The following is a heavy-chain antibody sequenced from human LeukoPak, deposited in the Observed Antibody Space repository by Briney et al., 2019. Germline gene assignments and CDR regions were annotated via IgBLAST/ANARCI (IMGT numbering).Heavy chain of an antibody. CDR2: INPNSGGT. CDR3: ARVTRAWIQLWLFDY. D-gene: IGHD5-18*01. Sequence: ASVKVSFKASGYPFTGYYMHWVRPAPGQGLEWMGWINPNSGGTNYAQKFQGRVTMTRDTSISTAYMELSRLRSDDTAVYYCARVTRAWIQLWLFDYWGQGTLVTVSS. V-gene: IGHV1-2*02. J-gene: IGHJ4*02. CDR1: GYPFTGYY.